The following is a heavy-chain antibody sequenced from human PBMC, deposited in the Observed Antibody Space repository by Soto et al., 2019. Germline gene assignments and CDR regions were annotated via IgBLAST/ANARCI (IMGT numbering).Heavy chain of an antibody. CDR2: IYDSGNT. V-gene: IGHV4-30-4*01. CDR1: GDCISSNIYY. J-gene: IGHJ4*02. Sequence: SETLSLTCTVSGDCISSNIYYWSWIRQAPGKGLEWIGHIYDSGNTYNNPSLESRVTISVDTSKNQFSLKLSSVTVADTAVYYCAKGLSSHKVDSWGQGTLVTVSS. CDR3: AKGLSSHKVDS. D-gene: IGHD2-21*01.